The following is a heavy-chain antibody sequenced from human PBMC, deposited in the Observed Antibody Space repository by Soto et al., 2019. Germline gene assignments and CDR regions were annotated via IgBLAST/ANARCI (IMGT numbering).Heavy chain of an antibody. CDR2: IYHTGST. V-gene: IGHV4-31*03. J-gene: IGHJ4*02. Sequence: TLSLTCSVSGGSISTVDHYWTWIRQPPGKGLEWIGSIYHTGSTYYSKSLRSRLTMSVDTSKSQFSLRLSSVTAADTAVYYCARATGTLRSRNCDYWGQGSLVTVSS. CDR1: GGSISTVDHY. CDR3: ARATGTLRSRNCDY. D-gene: IGHD1-1*01.